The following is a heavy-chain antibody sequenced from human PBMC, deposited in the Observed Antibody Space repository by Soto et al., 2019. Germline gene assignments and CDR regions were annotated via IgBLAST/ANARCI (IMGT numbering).Heavy chain of an antibody. Sequence: QLQLQESGSGLVKPSQTLSLTCAVSGGSISSGGYSWSWIRQPPGKGLEWIGYIYHSGSTYYNPSLKSRVTISVDRSKNQFSLKLSSVTAADTAVYYCARERSMVRGINWFDPWGQGTLVTVSS. CDR2: IYHSGST. J-gene: IGHJ5*02. CDR1: GGSISSGGYS. CDR3: ARERSMVRGINWFDP. V-gene: IGHV4-30-2*01. D-gene: IGHD3-10*01.